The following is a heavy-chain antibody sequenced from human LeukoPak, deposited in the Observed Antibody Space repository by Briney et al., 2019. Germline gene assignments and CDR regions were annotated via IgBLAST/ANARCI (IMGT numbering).Heavy chain of an antibody. CDR2: ISYDGSNK. V-gene: IGHV3-30*18. CDR3: AKDHCSSTSCYYYYYGMDV. Sequence: GRSLRLSCAASGFTFSSYGTHWVRQAPGKGLEWVAVISYDGSNKYYADSVKGRFTISRDNSKNTLYLQMNSLRAEDTAVYYCAKDHCSSTSCYYYYYGMDVWGQGTTVTVSS. D-gene: IGHD2-2*01. J-gene: IGHJ6*02. CDR1: GFTFSSYG.